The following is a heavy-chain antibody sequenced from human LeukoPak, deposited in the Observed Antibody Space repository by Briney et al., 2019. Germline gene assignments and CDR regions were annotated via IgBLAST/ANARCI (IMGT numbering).Heavy chain of an antibody. V-gene: IGHV3-30*18. CDR3: AKDWAGGSGSAPTSYGMDV. CDR1: GFTFSSYG. CDR2: ISYDGSNK. Sequence: GSLRLSCAASGFTFSSYGMHWVRQAPGKGLEWVAVISYDGSNKYYADSVKGRFTISRDNSKNTLYLQMNSLRAEDTAVYYCAKDWAGGSGSAPTSYGMDVWGQGTTVTVSS. J-gene: IGHJ6*02. D-gene: IGHD3-10*01.